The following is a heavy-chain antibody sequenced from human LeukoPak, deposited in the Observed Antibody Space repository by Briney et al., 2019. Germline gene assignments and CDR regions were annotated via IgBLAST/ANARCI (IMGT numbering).Heavy chain of an antibody. CDR1: GYSFIAYY. V-gene: IGHV1-2*02. D-gene: IGHD3-22*01. CDR3: ARDITMIVVVPGSDAFDI. J-gene: IGHJ3*02. CDR2: MNPNSGGT. Sequence: ASVKVSCKASGYSFIAYYIHWVRQAPGQGLEWVGWMNPNSGGTNSAQKFQGRVTLTRDTSISTAYMELSRLRSDDTAVYYCARDITMIVVVPGSDAFDIWGQGTMVTVSS.